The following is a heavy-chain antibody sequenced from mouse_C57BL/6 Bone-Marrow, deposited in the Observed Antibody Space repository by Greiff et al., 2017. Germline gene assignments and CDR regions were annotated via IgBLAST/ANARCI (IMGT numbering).Heavy chain of an antibody. CDR3: TTWFAY. V-gene: IGHV6-3*01. J-gene: IGHJ3*01. CDR2: IRLKSDNYAT. Sequence: DVKLQESGGGLVQPGGSMKLSCVASGFTFSNYWMNWVRQSPEKELEWVAQIRLKSDNYATHYAESVKGRFTISRDDSKSSVYLQMNNLRAEDTGIYYCTTWFAYWGQGTLVTVSA. CDR1: GFTFSNYW.